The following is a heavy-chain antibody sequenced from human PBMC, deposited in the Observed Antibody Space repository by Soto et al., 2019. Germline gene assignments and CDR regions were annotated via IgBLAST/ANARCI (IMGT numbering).Heavy chain of an antibody. Sequence: EVQLVESGGGLVKPGGSLRLSCVASGFTFSNAWMSWVRQAPGKGLEWVCRVKSKTDGGTTDYTAPVKGRFTISRDDSRNTLYLQMNSLETEDTDVYYCTAGVGSSDHDYWGQGTLVTVSS. J-gene: IGHJ4*02. D-gene: IGHD1-26*01. CDR1: GFTFSNAW. CDR2: VKSKTDGGTT. CDR3: TAGVGSSDHDY. V-gene: IGHV3-15*01.